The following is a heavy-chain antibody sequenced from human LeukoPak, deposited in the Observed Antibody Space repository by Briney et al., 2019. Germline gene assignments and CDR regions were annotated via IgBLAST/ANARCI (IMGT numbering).Heavy chain of an antibody. Sequence: PGGSLRLSCAASGFTFSSYAMSWVRQAPGKGLEWVSAISGSGGSTYYADSVKGRFTISRGNSKNTLYLQMNSLRAEDTAVYYCAKDIEEYSSSFGDYWGQGTLVTVSS. V-gene: IGHV3-23*01. CDR3: AKDIEEYSSSFGDY. J-gene: IGHJ4*02. CDR1: GFTFSSYA. D-gene: IGHD6-6*01. CDR2: ISGSGGST.